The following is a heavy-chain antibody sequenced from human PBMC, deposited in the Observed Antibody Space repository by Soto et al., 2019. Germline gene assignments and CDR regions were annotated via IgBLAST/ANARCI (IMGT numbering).Heavy chain of an antibody. CDR2: IYYSGST. Sequence: SETLSLTCTVSGGSISSGDYYWSWIRQPPGKGLEWIGYIYYSGSTYYNPSLKSRVTISVDTSKNQFSLKLSSVTAADTAVYYCARDSIMITFGGVIPSYYYYGMDVWGQGPTVTVS. D-gene: IGHD3-16*02. V-gene: IGHV4-30-4*01. CDR1: GGSISSGDYY. J-gene: IGHJ6*02. CDR3: ARDSIMITFGGVIPSYYYYGMDV.